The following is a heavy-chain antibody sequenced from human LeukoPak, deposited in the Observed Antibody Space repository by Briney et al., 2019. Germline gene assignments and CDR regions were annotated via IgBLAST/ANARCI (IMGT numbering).Heavy chain of an antibody. J-gene: IGHJ4*02. CDR2: IGGIDAST. D-gene: IGHD3-9*01. CDR1: GFLFTNYA. V-gene: IGHV3-23*01. CDR3: ATPDVLLRYFDWSPNE. Sequence: GGSLRLSRVASGFLFTNYAMNSVRQAPGRGLEWVSGIGGIDASTHYADSVKGRFTISRDNSKNTVYLQMTSLGVDDTAVYYCATPDVLLRYFDWSPNEWGQGTLVTVSS.